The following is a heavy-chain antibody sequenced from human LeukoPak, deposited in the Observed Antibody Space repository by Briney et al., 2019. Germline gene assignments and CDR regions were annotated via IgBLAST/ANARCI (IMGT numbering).Heavy chain of an antibody. D-gene: IGHD3-22*01. J-gene: IGHJ3*02. Sequence: KASETLSLTCTVSGGSISSGDYYWSWIRQPPGKGLEWIGYIYYSGSTYYNPSLKSRVTISVDTSKNQFSLKLSCVTAADTAVYYCARGGTMMYAFDIWGQGTMVTVSS. V-gene: IGHV4-30-4*08. CDR3: ARGGTMMYAFDI. CDR2: IYYSGST. CDR1: GGSISSGDYY.